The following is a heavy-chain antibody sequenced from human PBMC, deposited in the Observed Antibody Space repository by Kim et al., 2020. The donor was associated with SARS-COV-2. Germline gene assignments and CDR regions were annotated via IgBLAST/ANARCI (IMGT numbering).Heavy chain of an antibody. Sequence: SETLSLTCTVSGGSISSSNGYYWGWVRQPPGKGLEWIGSIFYSGSTYYNPSLKTRVTISVDTSRKKFSLQLTSVTAADTAVHFCARSPATLLNWYFDLWGRGSLVTVSS. V-gene: IGHV4-39*01. D-gene: IGHD2-2*01. J-gene: IGHJ2*01. CDR2: IFYSGST. CDR1: GGSISSSNGYY. CDR3: ARSPATLLNWYFDL.